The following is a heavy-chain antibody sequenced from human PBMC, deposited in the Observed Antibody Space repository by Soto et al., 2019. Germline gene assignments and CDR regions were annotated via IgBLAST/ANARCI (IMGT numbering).Heavy chain of an antibody. CDR3: ARTHIVVVPPPRNFCYHMDV. Sequence: GSLRLSCAASGFTFNDYTMNWVRQAPGKGLEWVSSISSGSNYIYYVDSLEGRFTISRDNAKNSLYLQMNSLRAEDTAVYYCARTHIVVVPPPRNFCYHMDVWGKGTTVTVPS. J-gene: IGHJ6*03. CDR2: ISSGSNYI. V-gene: IGHV3-21*01. CDR1: GFTFNDYT. D-gene: IGHD2-21*01.